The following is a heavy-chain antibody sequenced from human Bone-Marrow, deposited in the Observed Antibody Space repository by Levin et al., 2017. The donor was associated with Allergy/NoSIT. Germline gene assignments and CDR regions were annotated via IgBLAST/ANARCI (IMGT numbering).Heavy chain of an antibody. Sequence: SETLSLTCTVSGGSISSYYWSWIRQPPGKGLEWIGYIYYSGNTNYNPSLKSRVTISVDTSKNQFSLKLNSVTAADTAVYYCARHSSNCSGGSCYLFDYWGQGTLVTVSS. J-gene: IGHJ4*02. CDR2: IYYSGNT. V-gene: IGHV4-59*08. CDR1: GGSISSYY. D-gene: IGHD2-15*01. CDR3: ARHSSNCSGGSCYLFDY.